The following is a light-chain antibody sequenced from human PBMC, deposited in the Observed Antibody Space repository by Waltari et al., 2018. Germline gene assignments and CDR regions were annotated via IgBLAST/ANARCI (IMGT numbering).Light chain of an antibody. CDR1: TGAVTSGPY. Sequence: QAVVTPEPSLTVSPGGTVTLTCDPNTGAVTSGPYFYWFQQKPGQAPRTLIYDTDHKHSWAPARFSGSLLGGKAALTLSGAQPEDEAEYYCLLSYRGAWVFGGGTRLTVL. J-gene: IGLJ3*02. CDR3: LLSYRGAWV. V-gene: IGLV7-46*01. CDR2: DTD.